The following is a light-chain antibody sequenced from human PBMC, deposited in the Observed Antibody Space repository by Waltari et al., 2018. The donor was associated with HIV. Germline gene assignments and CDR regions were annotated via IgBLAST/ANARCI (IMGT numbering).Light chain of an antibody. Sequence: QSVLTQPPSASGTPGQRVSISCSGTDSNIGRHTVIWYQHLPGTAPKLLMYNNNERPSGVPDRFSGSKSGTSASLAISGLQSDDEANYYCATWDDSLRGRVFGGGTKLTVL. CDR1: DSNIGRHT. CDR3: ATWDDSLRGRV. J-gene: IGLJ3*02. CDR2: NNN. V-gene: IGLV1-44*01.